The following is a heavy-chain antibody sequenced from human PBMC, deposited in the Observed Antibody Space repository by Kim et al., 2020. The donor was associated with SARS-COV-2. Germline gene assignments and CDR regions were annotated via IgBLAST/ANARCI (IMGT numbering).Heavy chain of an antibody. CDR1: GFTFSSYA. CDR2: ISGSGGST. V-gene: IGHV3-23*01. J-gene: IGHJ6*02. D-gene: IGHD3-16*01. Sequence: GGSLRLSCAASGFTFSSYAMSWVRQAPGKGLEWVSAISGSGGSTYYADSVKGRFTISRDNSKNTLYLRMNSLRAEDTAVYYCAKGGSKYYYDYGMDVWGQGATVTVCS. CDR3: AKGGSKYYYDYGMDV.